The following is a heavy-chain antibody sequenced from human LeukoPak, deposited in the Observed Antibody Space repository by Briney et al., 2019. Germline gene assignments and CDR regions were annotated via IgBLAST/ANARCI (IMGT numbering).Heavy chain of an antibody. V-gene: IGHV3-7*01. CDR2: IKDDGGEK. J-gene: IGHJ4*02. Sequence: GGSLRLSCAASGFTFGDSWMSWVRQAPGKGLEWVANIKDDGGEKHYVDSVKGRFTISRDNAMNSLYLEMNTLRAEDTAVYYCARDRHDYVWGSYSDHWGQGTLVTVSS. D-gene: IGHD3-16*01. CDR1: GFTFGDSW. CDR3: ARDRHDYVWGSYSDH.